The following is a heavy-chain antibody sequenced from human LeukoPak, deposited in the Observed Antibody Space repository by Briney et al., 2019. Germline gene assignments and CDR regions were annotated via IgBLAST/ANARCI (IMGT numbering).Heavy chain of an antibody. J-gene: IGHJ6*02. V-gene: IGHV4-39*01. CDR3: ARLHANGGFYGMDV. Sequence: PSETLSLTCTVSGGSISSSRYYWGWIRQPPGEGLEWIGTIYYSGSTYYNPSLKGRVTISVDTSKNQFSLELRSLTAADTAVYYCARLHANGGFYGMDVWGQGTTVTVSS. D-gene: IGHD4/OR15-4a*01. CDR2: IYYSGST. CDR1: GGSISSSRYY.